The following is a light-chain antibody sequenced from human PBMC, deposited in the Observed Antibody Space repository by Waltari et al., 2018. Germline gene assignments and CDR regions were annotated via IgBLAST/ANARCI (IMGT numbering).Light chain of an antibody. J-gene: IGLJ3*02. Sequence: QTVVTQEPSLSVSPGGTVTLTCALTSGSVSTTSYATWYQQTPGQPPRTLVYNGSIRSSGVPYRFSGSILGNKAALTITGAQADDESNYYCSLYMGSGIWVFGGGTKLTVL. CDR1: SGSVSTTSY. V-gene: IGLV8-61*01. CDR3: SLYMGSGIWV. CDR2: NGS.